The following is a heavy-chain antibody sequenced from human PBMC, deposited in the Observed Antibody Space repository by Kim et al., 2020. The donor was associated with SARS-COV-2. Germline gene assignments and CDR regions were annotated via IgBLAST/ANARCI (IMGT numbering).Heavy chain of an antibody. Sequence: SETLSLTCSVSGGSFSSADYYWSWIRQPPGKGLEWIGHISYSGSTNYNPSLKSRVTISVDTSKNQFSLKLTSVTAADTAVYYCARGYLFGVINRYYYDMDVWGQGTTVTVSS. CDR1: GGSFSSADYY. J-gene: IGHJ6*02. D-gene: IGHD3-3*01. CDR2: ISYSGST. V-gene: IGHV4-30-4*01. CDR3: ARGYLFGVINRYYYDMDV.